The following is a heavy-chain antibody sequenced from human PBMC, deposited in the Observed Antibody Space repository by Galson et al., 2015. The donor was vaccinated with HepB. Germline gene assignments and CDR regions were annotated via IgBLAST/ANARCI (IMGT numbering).Heavy chain of an antibody. Sequence: SLRLSCAASGFTFSSYGMHWVRQAPGKGLEWVAVISYDGSNKYYADSVKGRFTISRDNSKNTLSLQMNSLRAEDTAVYYCARERGYSFGYGDYWGQGTLVTVSS. CDR1: GFTFSSYG. J-gene: IGHJ4*02. CDR2: ISYDGSNK. V-gene: IGHV3-30*03. D-gene: IGHD5-18*01. CDR3: ARERGYSFGYGDY.